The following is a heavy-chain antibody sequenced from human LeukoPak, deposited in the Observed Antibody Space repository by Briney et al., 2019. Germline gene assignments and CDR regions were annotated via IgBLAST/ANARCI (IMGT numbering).Heavy chain of an antibody. Sequence: SETLSLTCTVSGGSISSYYWSWIRQPPGKGLEWIGYIYYSGSTDYNPSLKSRVTISVDTSKNQFSLKPSSVTAADTAVYYCARQDYVWGSYSYFDYLGQGTLVTVSS. J-gene: IGHJ4*02. D-gene: IGHD3-16*01. CDR3: ARQDYVWGSYSYFDY. CDR2: IYYSGST. CDR1: GGSISSYY. V-gene: IGHV4-59*08.